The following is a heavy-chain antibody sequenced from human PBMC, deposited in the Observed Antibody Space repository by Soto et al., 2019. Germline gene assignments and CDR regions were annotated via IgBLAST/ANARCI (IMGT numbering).Heavy chain of an antibody. J-gene: IGHJ4*02. Sequence: TLSLTCIVSGGSISGKYWNWVRQPHGKGLEWIGLIFANGHTDYNPSLKSRVTISVDTSKNQFSLKLSSVTAADTAVYYWARDRGYSYGYDYWGQGTLVTVSS. V-gene: IGHV4-4*07. CDR2: IFANGHT. D-gene: IGHD5-18*01. CDR3: ARDRGYSYGYDY. CDR1: GGSISGKY.